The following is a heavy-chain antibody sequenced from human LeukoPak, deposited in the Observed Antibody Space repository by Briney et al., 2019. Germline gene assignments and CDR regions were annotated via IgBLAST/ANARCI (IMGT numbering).Heavy chain of an antibody. J-gene: IGHJ4*02. V-gene: IGHV4-4*07. CDR3: ASGLSGYSSGWYPY. CDR1: GGSISSYY. CDR2: IYTSGST. D-gene: IGHD6-19*01. Sequence: SETLSLTCTVSGGSISSYYWSWIRQSAGKGLEWIGRIYTSGSTNYNPSLKSRVTMSVDTSKNQFSLKLSSVTAADTAVYYCASGLSGYSSGWYPYWGQGTLVTVSS.